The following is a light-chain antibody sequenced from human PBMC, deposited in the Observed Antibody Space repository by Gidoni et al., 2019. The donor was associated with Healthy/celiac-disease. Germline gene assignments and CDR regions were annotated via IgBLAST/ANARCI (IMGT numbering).Light chain of an antibody. CDR1: QRLLHSNGYNY. V-gene: IGKV2-28*01. Sequence: DIVMTQSPLPLHVTPGEPASISCRSSQRLLHSNGYNYLDWYLQKPGQSPQILIYLGSNRASGVPDRCSGSGSGRDLTLKISRVEDEDVGVYYCMQDLQIPFTFGHGTKVDIK. CDR3: MQDLQIPFT. J-gene: IGKJ3*01. CDR2: LGS.